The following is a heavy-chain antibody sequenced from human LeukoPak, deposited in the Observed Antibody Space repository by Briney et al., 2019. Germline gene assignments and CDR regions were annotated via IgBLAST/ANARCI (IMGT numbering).Heavy chain of an antibody. CDR1: GFTFSSYG. Sequence: GGSLRLSCAASGFTFSSYGMHWVRQAPGKGLEWVAVISYDGSNEYYADSVKGRFTISRDNSKNTLYLQMNSLRAEDTAVYYCAKGGTAMAVFDYWGQGTLVTVSS. J-gene: IGHJ4*02. D-gene: IGHD5-18*01. CDR2: ISYDGSNE. CDR3: AKGGTAMAVFDY. V-gene: IGHV3-30*18.